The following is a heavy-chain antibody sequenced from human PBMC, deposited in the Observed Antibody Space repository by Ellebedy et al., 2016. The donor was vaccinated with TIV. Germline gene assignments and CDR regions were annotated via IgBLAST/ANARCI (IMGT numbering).Heavy chain of an antibody. CDR1: GDSINNNDYY. Sequence: SETLSLXXTVSGDSINNNDYYWSWIRQPAGKGPEWIGRIYSSGNTNYNPSLRSRVTMSLDTSKNQISLKVSSVTAADTAVYYCATVGLGVAGSIDYWGQGTPVTVSS. CDR3: ATVGLGVAGSIDY. J-gene: IGHJ4*02. CDR2: IYSSGNT. D-gene: IGHD6-19*01. V-gene: IGHV4-61*02.